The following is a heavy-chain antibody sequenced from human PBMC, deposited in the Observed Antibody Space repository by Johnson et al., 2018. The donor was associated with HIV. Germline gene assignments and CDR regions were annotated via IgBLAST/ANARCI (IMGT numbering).Heavy chain of an antibody. D-gene: IGHD4-17*01. CDR1: GFTFSSYA. CDR3: ARSMTTVTVAFDI. CDR2: ISYDGSNK. J-gene: IGHJ3*02. V-gene: IGHV3-30-3*01. Sequence: QVQLVESGGGVVQPGRSLRLSCAASGFTFSSYAIHWVRQAPGKGLEWVAIISYDGSNKYYADSVKGRFTISRDNSKNTLYLQMNSLRAEDTAVYYCARSMTTVTVAFDIWGQGTMVTVSS.